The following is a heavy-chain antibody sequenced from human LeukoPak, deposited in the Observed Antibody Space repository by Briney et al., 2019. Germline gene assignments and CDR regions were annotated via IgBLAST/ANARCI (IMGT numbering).Heavy chain of an antibody. D-gene: IGHD4-17*01. Sequence: ASVKVSCKASGYTFTSYYIHWVRQAPGQGLEWMGIINPSGGNTDYAQKFQGRVTMTGDTSTSTVYMELSSLRSEDTAVYYCARVLLPGGDYGWFDPWGQGTLVTVSS. CDR1: GYTFTSYY. V-gene: IGHV1-46*01. CDR3: ARVLLPGGDYGWFDP. CDR2: INPSGGNT. J-gene: IGHJ5*02.